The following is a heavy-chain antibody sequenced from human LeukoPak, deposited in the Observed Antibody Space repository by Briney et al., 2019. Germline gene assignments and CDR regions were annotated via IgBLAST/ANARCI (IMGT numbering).Heavy chain of an antibody. V-gene: IGHV4-59*11. CDR3: ARGGYSSSPMDV. Sequence: SETLSLTCTVSGGSISSHYWSWIRQPPGKGLEWIGYIYYSGSTNYNPSLMSRVTISVDTSKNQFSLKLSSVTAADTAVYYCARGGYSSSPMDVWGKGTTVTVSS. CDR2: IYYSGST. J-gene: IGHJ6*03. CDR1: GGSISSHY. D-gene: IGHD6-6*01.